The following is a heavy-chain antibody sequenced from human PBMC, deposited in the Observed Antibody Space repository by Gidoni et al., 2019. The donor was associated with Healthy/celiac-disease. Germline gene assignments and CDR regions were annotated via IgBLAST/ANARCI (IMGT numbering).Heavy chain of an antibody. CDR2: IYYSGST. CDR1: AGSLSSGDYY. D-gene: IGHD2-15*01. V-gene: IGHV4-30-4*01. CDR3: ARVLGGYCSGGSCYPVRVVDY. J-gene: IGHJ4*02. Sequence: QVQLQESGPGLVKPSQTLSPTCPVSAGSLSSGDYYWSWIRQPPGKGLEWIGYIYYSGSTYYNPSRKSRVTISVETSKNQFSLKLSSVTAADTAVYYCARVLGGYCSGGSCYPVRVVDYWGQGTLVTVSS.